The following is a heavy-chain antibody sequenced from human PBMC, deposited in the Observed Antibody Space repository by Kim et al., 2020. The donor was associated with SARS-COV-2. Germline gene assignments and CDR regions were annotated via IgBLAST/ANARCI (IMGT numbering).Heavy chain of an antibody. CDR3: ARVVSGVYSPSNYYYGLVV. CDR2: ISHDGSDK. D-gene: IGHD6-13*01. J-gene: IGHJ6*02. CDR1: GLKFSNYG. Sequence: GGSLRLSCAVSGLKFSNYGMTWVRQAPGKGLEWVAAISHDGSDKYYADSVKGRFTMSRDNSKITLYLHMNSLRAEDRAVYYCARVVSGVYSPSNYYYGLVVWGQETTDSVSS. V-gene: IGHV3-33*05.